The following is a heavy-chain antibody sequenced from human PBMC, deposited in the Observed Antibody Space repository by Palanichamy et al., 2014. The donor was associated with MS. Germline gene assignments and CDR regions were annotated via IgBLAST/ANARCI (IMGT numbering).Heavy chain of an antibody. V-gene: IGHV3-23*01. CDR2: ISGSGGST. D-gene: IGHD6-13*01. CDR3: AKAGSSWKRYFDY. CDR1: GFTFSSYA. J-gene: IGHJ4*02. Sequence: EVQLLESGGGLVQPGGSLRLSRAASGFTFSSYAMSWVRQAPGKGLEWVSAISGSGGSTYYADSVKGRFTISRDNSKNTLYLQMNSLRAEDTAVYYCAKAGSSWKRYFDYWGQGTLVTVSS.